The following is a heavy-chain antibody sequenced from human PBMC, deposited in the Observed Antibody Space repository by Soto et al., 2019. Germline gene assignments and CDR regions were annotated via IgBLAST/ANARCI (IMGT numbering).Heavy chain of an antibody. V-gene: IGHV5-51*01. D-gene: IGHD5-12*01. CDR2: IYPGDSDT. J-gene: IGHJ6*02. CDR3: ARRHSGYMEGYYYGMDV. Sequence: GESLKISCKGSGYSFTSYWIGWVRQMPGKGLEWMGIIYPGDSDTRYSPSFQGQVTISADKSISTAYLQWSSLKASDTAMYYCARRHSGYMEGYYYGMDVWGQGTTVTVSS. CDR1: GYSFTSYW.